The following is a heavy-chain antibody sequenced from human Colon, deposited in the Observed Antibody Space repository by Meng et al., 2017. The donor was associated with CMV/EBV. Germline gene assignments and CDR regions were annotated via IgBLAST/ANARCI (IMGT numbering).Heavy chain of an antibody. CDR2: IDANSGGT. CDR1: GFTFTGHY. V-gene: IGHV1-2*02. CDR3: ARDGIRGVFFFDY. J-gene: IGHJ4*02. D-gene: IGHD1-14*01. Sequence: VQLVQSGAGVKGPGASVKVSCKASGFTFTGHYMHWVRQAPGQGLEWMGWIDANSGGTNYAQKFQGRLTMTRDTSISTVYMELNRLRSDDTAVYFCARDGIRGVFFFDYWGQGTLVTVSS.